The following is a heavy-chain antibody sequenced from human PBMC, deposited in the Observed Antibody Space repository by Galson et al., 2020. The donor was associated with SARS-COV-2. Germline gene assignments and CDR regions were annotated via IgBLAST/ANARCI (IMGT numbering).Heavy chain of an antibody. D-gene: IGHD2-2*01. CDR3: ARGYTSRTYYDS. J-gene: IGHJ4*02. CDR2: TSYRSRWYN. V-gene: IGHV6-1*01. CDR1: GDSLSASSVT. Sequence: SQTPSLTCAISGDSLSASSVTWNWIRQSPSRGLEWLGRTSYRSRWYNDYAVSLKSRLSINADTSENHFSLQLNSVTPEDTAMYFCARGYTSRTYYDSWGQGTLVTVSS.